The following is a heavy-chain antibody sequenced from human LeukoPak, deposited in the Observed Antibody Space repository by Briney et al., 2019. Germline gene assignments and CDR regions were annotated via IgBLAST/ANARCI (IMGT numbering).Heavy chain of an antibody. D-gene: IGHD6-13*01. J-gene: IGHJ1*01. V-gene: IGHV3-23*01. Sequence: GGSLRLSCAASGFTFSSYAMSWVRQAPGKGLEWVAAISGSGGSTYYADSVKGRFTISRANSKHTPYLQMNSLRAEDTAVYYCAQDPAPLNEERQLVENQHWGQGTLVTVSS. CDR3: AQDPAPLNEERQLVENQH. CDR2: ISGSGGST. CDR1: GFTFSSYA.